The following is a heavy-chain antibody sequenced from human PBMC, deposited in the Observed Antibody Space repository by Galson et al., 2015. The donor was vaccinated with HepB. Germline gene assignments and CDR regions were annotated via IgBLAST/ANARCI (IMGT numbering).Heavy chain of an antibody. Sequence: SLRLSCAASGFTFSSYAINWVRQAPGKGLEWVSAISGSGGSTYYADSVKGRFTISRDNSKNTLYVQMNSLRAEDTAVYYCAKDGWADAMKQYYHYYYYMDVWGKGTTVTVSS. J-gene: IGHJ6*03. CDR2: ISGSGGST. D-gene: IGHD2-2*01. CDR1: GFTFSSYA. V-gene: IGHV3-23*01. CDR3: AKDGWADAMKQYYHYYYYMDV.